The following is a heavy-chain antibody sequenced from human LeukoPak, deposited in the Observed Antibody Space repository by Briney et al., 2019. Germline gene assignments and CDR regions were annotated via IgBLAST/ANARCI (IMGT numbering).Heavy chain of an antibody. CDR3: ARGSFDY. V-gene: IGHV4-39*07. Sequence: PSETLSLTCTVSGGSISSSSYYWGWIRQPPGEGLEWIGEINHSGSTNYNPSLKSRVTISVDTSKNQFSLKLSSVTAADTAVYYCARGSFDYWGQGTLVTVSS. CDR1: GGSISSSSYY. J-gene: IGHJ4*02. CDR2: INHSGST. D-gene: IGHD2-15*01.